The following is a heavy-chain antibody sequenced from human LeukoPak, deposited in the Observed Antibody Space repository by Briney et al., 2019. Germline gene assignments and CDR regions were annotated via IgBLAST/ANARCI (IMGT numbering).Heavy chain of an antibody. CDR1: GGSFSGYY. CDR2: INHSGNT. V-gene: IGHV4-34*01. J-gene: IGHJ6*03. Sequence: SETLSLTCAVYGGSFSGYYWSWIRQPPGKGLEWIGGINHSGNTNYNPSLKSRVTISVDTSKNQFSLKLSSVTAADTAVYYCARGGYGSGWDYMDVWGKGTTVTVSS. CDR3: ARGGYGSGWDYMDV. D-gene: IGHD3-10*01.